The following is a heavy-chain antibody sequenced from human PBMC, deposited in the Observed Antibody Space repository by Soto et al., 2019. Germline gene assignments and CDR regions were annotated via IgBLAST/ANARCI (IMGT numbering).Heavy chain of an antibody. D-gene: IGHD3-22*01. Sequence: GGSLRLSCAASGFTFSSYAMSWVRQAPGKGLEWVSVISGSGDSTYYADSVKGRFTISRDNSKNTLYLQMNSLRAEDTAVYYCAKDGRDSSGYTYYYYYGMDVWGQGTTVTVSS. V-gene: IGHV3-23*01. CDR2: ISGSGDST. CDR1: GFTFSSYA. CDR3: AKDGRDSSGYTYYYYYGMDV. J-gene: IGHJ6*02.